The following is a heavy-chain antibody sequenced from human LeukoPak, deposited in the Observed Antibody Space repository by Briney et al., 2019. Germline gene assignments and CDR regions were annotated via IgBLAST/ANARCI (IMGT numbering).Heavy chain of an antibody. D-gene: IGHD5-24*01. CDR3: ARVAGRWLPARYFDY. V-gene: IGHV4-59*11. CDR1: GGSTISHY. Sequence: PSETLSLTCTVSGGSTISHYWSWIRQPPGKGLEWIGYIYYSGSTNYNPSLKSRVTISVDTSKNQFSLKLSSVTAADTAVYYCARVAGRWLPARYFDYWGQGTLVTVSS. CDR2: IYYSGST. J-gene: IGHJ4*02.